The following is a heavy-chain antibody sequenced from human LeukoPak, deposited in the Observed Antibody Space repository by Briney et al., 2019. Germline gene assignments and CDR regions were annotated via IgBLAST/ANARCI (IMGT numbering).Heavy chain of an antibody. Sequence: PGGTLRLSCAASGITFRTYGMSWVRQAPGKGLEWVSGITNSGGSTYYADSVKGRFSISRDNSKNTLYLQMSSLRAEDTAVYYCATSGGSYWSWGQGTLVTVSS. CDR2: ITNSGGST. V-gene: IGHV3-23*01. CDR1: GITFRTYG. J-gene: IGHJ5*02. D-gene: IGHD1-26*01. CDR3: ATSGGSYWS.